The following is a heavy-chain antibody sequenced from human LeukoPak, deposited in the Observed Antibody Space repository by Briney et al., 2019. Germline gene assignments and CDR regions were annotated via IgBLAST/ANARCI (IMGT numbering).Heavy chain of an antibody. CDR3: ARDFVGGAYDL. CDR2: ISAGGGST. Sequence: GGSLRLSCAASGFTFGNHPMSWVRQAPGKGLQWVSGISAGGGSTYYADSVQGRFTISRDNSKNTLYLQMSTLRPEDTAVYHCARDFVGGAYDLWGQGTMVTVSS. V-gene: IGHV3-23*01. D-gene: IGHD3-10*01. CDR1: GFTFGNHP. J-gene: IGHJ3*01.